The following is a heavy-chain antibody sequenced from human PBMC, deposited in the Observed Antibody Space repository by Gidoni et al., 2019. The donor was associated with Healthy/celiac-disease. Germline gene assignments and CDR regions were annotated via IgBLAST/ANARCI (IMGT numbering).Heavy chain of an antibody. CDR3: ARADAGAYGSGSYGEDYYYYGMDV. J-gene: IGHJ6*02. V-gene: IGHV4-31*03. CDR2: IYYSGRT. CDR1: GGSISSGGYY. D-gene: IGHD3-10*01. Sequence: QVQLQESGPGLVKPSQTLSLTCTVSGGSISSGGYYWSWIRQHPGKGLEWIGYIYYSGRTYYNPSLKSRVTISVDTSKNQFSLKLSSVTAADTAVYYCARADAGAYGSGSYGEDYYYYGMDVWGQGTTVTVSS.